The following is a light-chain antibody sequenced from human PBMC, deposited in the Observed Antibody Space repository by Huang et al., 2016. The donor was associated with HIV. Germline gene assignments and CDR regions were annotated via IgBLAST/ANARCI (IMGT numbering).Light chain of an antibody. CDR2: GAS. CDR1: QSISNF. V-gene: IGKV1-39*01. Sequence: DIPVTQSPPFLSAFVGDRVTITCRTSQSISNFFNWYQYKPGKAPKLLIYGASILSSGVPSRFSGSGAGTDFALTISSLQREDIATYTCQEAYTPLGTFGQGTTVEL. J-gene: IGKJ1*01. CDR3: QEAYTPLGT.